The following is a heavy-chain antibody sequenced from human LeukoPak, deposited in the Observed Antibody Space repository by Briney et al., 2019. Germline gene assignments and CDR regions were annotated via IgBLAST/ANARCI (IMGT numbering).Heavy chain of an antibody. CDR3: ATEKSFTTVTIDY. V-gene: IGHV3-30*04. J-gene: IGHJ4*02. D-gene: IGHD4-17*01. Sequence: GGSLRLSCAASGFTFISYAMHWVRQAPGKGLEWVTFISYDGSNKNYADSVKGRFTISRDNFKNTLYLQMNSLRVQDTAVYYCATEKSFTTVTIDYWGQGTLVTVSS. CDR2: ISYDGSNK. CDR1: GFTFISYA.